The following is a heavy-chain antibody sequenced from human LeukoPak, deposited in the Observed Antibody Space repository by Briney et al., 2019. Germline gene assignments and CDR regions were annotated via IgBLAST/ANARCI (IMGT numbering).Heavy chain of an antibody. Sequence: GGSLRLSCSASGCTFSSYAMHWVRQAPGKGLEYVSAISSNGGSTYYADSVKGRFTISRDNSKNTLYLQMSSLRAEDTAVYYCVKARRGAFDIWGQGTMVTVSS. CDR1: GCTFSSYA. V-gene: IGHV3-64D*06. CDR3: VKARRGAFDI. D-gene: IGHD3-10*01. CDR2: ISSNGGST. J-gene: IGHJ3*02.